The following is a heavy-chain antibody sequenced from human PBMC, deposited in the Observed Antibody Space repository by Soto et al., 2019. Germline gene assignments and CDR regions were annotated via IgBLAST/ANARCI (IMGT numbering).Heavy chain of an antibody. CDR2: ISYDGSNK. Sequence: GGSLRLSCAASGFTFSSYAMHWVRQAPGKGLEWVAVISYDGSNKYYADSVKGRFTISRDNSKNTLYLQMNSLRAEDTAVYYCARDTSTTAAIDAFDIWGQGTMVTVSS. V-gene: IGHV3-30-3*01. CDR3: ARDTSTTAAIDAFDI. CDR1: GFTFSSYA. J-gene: IGHJ3*02. D-gene: IGHD4-17*01.